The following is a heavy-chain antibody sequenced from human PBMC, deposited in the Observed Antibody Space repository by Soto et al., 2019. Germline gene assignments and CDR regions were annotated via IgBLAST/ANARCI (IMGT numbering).Heavy chain of an antibody. J-gene: IGHJ4*02. Sequence: SQTLSLTCAISGDSVSSNSAAWNWIRQSPSRGLEWLGRTYYRSKWYNDYAVSVKSRITINPDTSKNQFSLQLNSVTPEDTAVYYCARDLEIYDTLTGYPLPFDYWGQGTLVTVSS. CDR2: TYYRSKWYN. V-gene: IGHV6-1*01. CDR1: GDSVSSNSAA. CDR3: ARDLEIYDTLTGYPLPFDY. D-gene: IGHD3-9*01.